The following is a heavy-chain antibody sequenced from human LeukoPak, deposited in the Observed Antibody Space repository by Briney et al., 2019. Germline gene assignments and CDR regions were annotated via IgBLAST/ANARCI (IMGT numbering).Heavy chain of an antibody. V-gene: IGHV4-34*01. Sequence: PSETLSLTCAVYGGSFSGYFWSWIRQPPGKGLEWIGEINHSGSTNYNPSLKSRVTISVDTSKNQFSLKLSSVTAADTAVYYCAREGGYYDSSGSLFDYWGRGTLVTVSS. CDR1: GGSFSGYF. CDR3: AREGGYYDSSGSLFDY. CDR2: INHSGST. J-gene: IGHJ4*02. D-gene: IGHD3-22*01.